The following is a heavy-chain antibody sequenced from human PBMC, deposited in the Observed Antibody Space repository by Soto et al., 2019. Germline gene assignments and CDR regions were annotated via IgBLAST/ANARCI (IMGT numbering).Heavy chain of an antibody. V-gene: IGHV1-69*13. CDR2: IIPIFGTA. CDR1: GGTFSSYA. Sequence: SVKVSCKASGGTFSSYAISWVRQAPGQGLEWMGGIIPIFGTANFAQKFQGRVTITADESTSTAYTELSSLRSEDTAVYYCARAVKVWGSYRYSYYYYGMDVWGQGTTVTVSS. D-gene: IGHD3-16*02. CDR3: ARAVKVWGSYRYSYYYYGMDV. J-gene: IGHJ6*02.